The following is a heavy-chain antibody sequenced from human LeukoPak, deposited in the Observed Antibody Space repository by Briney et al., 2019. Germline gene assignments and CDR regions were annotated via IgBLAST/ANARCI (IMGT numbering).Heavy chain of an antibody. CDR1: GGSISSSSYY. CDR2: IHNSGAT. J-gene: IGHJ5*02. D-gene: IGHD2-15*01. CDR3: ARYCSGGSCDSSNWFDP. V-gene: IGHV4-39*01. Sequence: SETLSLTCSVSGGSISSSSYYWVWLRQPPGKGLEWIATIHNSGATYYNPSLKSRVTISVDTSKNQFSLKLSFVTAADTAVYYCARYCSGGSCDSSNWFDPWGQGTLVTVSS.